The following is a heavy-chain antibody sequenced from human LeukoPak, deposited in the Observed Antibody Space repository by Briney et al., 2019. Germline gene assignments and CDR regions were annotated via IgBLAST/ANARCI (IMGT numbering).Heavy chain of an antibody. V-gene: IGHV4-59*01. CDR3: ARSDGFGEPVFDY. D-gene: IGHD3-10*01. CDR1: GGSITNYY. Sequence: SETLSLTCTVSGGSITNYYWSWIRQPPGKGLEWLGYISYSGSTNYNPSLKSRVTISVDTSKNQLSLKLSSVTAADTAVYYCARSDGFGEPVFDYWSQGTLVTVPS. CDR2: ISYSGST. J-gene: IGHJ4*02.